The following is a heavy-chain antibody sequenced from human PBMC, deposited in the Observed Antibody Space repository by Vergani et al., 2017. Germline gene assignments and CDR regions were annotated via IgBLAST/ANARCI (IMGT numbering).Heavy chain of an antibody. V-gene: IGHV5-10-1*01. CDR2: IDPSDSYT. CDR3: ARRGGRGYSGHLGPAYYYYGMDV. J-gene: IGHJ6*02. D-gene: IGHD5-12*01. CDR1: GYSFTSYW. Sequence: EVQLVQSGAEVKKPGESLRISCKGSGYSFTSYWISWVRQMPGKGLEWMGRIDPSDSYTNYSPSFQGHVTIPGDKSISTAYLRWSSLKASDNAMYYCARRGGRGYSGHLGPAYYYYGMDVWGQGTTVTVSS.